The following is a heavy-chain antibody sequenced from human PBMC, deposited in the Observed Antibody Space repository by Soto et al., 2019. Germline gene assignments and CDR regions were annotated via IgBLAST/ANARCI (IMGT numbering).Heavy chain of an antibody. Sequence: QVQLVQSGAEVKKPGSSVKVSCKASGGTFSSYAISWVRQAPGQGLEWMGGIIPIFGTANYAQKFQGRVTITADESTSTAYMELSSLRSEDTAVYYCARGTSPGYYYCYGMDVWGQGTTVTVSS. J-gene: IGHJ6*02. CDR2: IIPIFGTA. V-gene: IGHV1-69*12. D-gene: IGHD3-10*01. CDR3: ARGTSPGYYYCYGMDV. CDR1: GGTFSSYA.